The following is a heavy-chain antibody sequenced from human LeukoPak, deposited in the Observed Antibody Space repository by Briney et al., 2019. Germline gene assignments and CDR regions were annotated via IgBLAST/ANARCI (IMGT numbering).Heavy chain of an antibody. V-gene: IGHV1-2*02. Sequence: GASVKVSCKASGYTFTRYYMHWVRQAPGQGLEWMGWINPNSGGKNYAQKFQGRVTMTRDTSISTAYMELSRLRSDDTAVYYCGRESWFGESRGHENWGQGTLVTVSS. J-gene: IGHJ4*02. CDR1: GYTFTRYY. D-gene: IGHD3-10*01. CDR2: INPNSGGK. CDR3: GRESWFGESRGHEN.